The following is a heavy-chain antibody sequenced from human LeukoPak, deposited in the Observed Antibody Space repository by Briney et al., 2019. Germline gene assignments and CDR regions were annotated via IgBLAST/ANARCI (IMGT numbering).Heavy chain of an antibody. CDR2: ISSSSSYI. J-gene: IGHJ4*02. CDR1: GFTFSSYS. D-gene: IGHD3-9*01. CDR3: ARDRRKRYFDWYDFDY. Sequence: GGSLRLPCAASGFTFSSYSMNWVRQAPGKGLEWVSSISSSSSYIYYADSVKGRFTISRDNAKNSLYLQMNSLRAEDTAVYYCARDRRKRYFDWYDFDYWGQGTLVTVSS. V-gene: IGHV3-21*01.